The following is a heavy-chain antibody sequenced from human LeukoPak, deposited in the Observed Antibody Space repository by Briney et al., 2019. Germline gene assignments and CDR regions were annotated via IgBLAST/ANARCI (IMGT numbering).Heavy chain of an antibody. CDR3: AATQYRLDAFDI. CDR1: GFTFTSSA. Sequence: ASVKVSCKASGFTFTSSAVQWVRQARGQRLEWIGWVVVGSGNTNYAQKFQERVTITRDMSTSTAYMELSSLRSEDTAVYYCAATQYRLDAFDIWGQGTMVTVSS. CDR2: VVVGSGNT. J-gene: IGHJ3*02. V-gene: IGHV1-58*01. D-gene: IGHD4-11*01.